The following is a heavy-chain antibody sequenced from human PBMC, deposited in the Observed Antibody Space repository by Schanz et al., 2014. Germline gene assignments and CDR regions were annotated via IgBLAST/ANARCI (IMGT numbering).Heavy chain of an antibody. CDR1: GFTVSSDH. D-gene: IGHD3-10*01. Sequence: EVQLVESGGGFVQPGGSLGLSCVVSGFTVSSDHMSWVRQAPGKGLEWVANIKQHGNEKYYVDSVKGRFTISRDNAKISLYLQMNSLRVEDTAVYYCARLPVGYGSGIWDVWGQGTSVTVSS. J-gene: IGHJ6*02. V-gene: IGHV3-7*01. CDR3: ARLPVGYGSGIWDV. CDR2: IKQHGNEK.